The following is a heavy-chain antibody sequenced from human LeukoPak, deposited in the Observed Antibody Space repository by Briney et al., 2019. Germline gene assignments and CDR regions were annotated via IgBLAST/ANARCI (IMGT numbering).Heavy chain of an antibody. J-gene: IGHJ4*02. CDR1: GITLSNYG. CDR3: AKRGVVIRVVLVGFHKEAYYFDS. Sequence: GGSLRLSCAVSGITLSNYGMSWVRQAPGKGLEWVAGISGSGGGTVYADSVKGRFTISRDNLKNTLYLQMNSLRVEDTAVYFCAKRGVVIRVVLVGFHKEAYYFDSWGQGALVTVSS. V-gene: IGHV3-23*01. D-gene: IGHD3-10*01. CDR2: ISGSGGGT.